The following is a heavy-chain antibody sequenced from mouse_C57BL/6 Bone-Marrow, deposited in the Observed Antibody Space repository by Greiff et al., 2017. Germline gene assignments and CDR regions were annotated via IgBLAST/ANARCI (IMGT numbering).Heavy chain of an antibody. J-gene: IGHJ2*01. Sequence: VKLQESGAELARPGASVKLSCKASGYTFTSYGISWVKQRTGQGLEWIGEIYPRSGNTYYNEKFKGKATLTADKSSSTAYMELRSLTSEDSAVYFCARWNYGSSYENYGGQGTTLTVSS. D-gene: IGHD1-1*01. CDR3: ARWNYGSSYENY. CDR2: IYPRSGNT. V-gene: IGHV1-81*01. CDR1: GYTFTSYG.